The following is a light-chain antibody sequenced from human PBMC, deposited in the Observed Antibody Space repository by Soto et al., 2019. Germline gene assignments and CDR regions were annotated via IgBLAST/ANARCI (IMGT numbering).Light chain of an antibody. J-gene: IGKJ1*01. CDR3: QQYNVWPRT. CDR2: SAS. Sequence: IVMTQSLGTLSVSPGERATLFCRASQSVGTNLAWYQQRPGQAPRLLIYSASIRATAIPARFSGSGSETEFTLTISSLQSEDFAVYYCQQYNVWPRTFGQGTKVDIK. CDR1: QSVGTN. V-gene: IGKV3-15*01.